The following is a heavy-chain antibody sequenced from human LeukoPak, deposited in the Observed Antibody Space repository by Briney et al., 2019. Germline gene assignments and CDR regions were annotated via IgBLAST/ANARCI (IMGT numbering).Heavy chain of an antibody. Sequence: GESLKISCKGSGYSFTNYWIGWVRQMPGKGLEWMGIIYPGDSDTRYSPSFQGQVTISADKSISTAYLQWSSLKASDTAIYYCARQPSTSATWSDFWGQGTLVTVSS. CDR2: IYPGDSDT. CDR1: GYSFTNYW. D-gene: IGHD2-2*01. CDR3: ARQPSTSATWSDF. J-gene: IGHJ4*02. V-gene: IGHV5-51*01.